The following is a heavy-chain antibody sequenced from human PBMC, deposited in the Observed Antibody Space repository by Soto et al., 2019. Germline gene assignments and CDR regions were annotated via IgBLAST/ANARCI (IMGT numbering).Heavy chain of an antibody. CDR2: INHSGST. CDR1: GGSFSGYY. CDR3: AGGYGGNSPFDY. D-gene: IGHD4-17*01. J-gene: IGHJ4*02. Sequence: QVQLQQWGAGLLKPSETLSLTCAVYGGSFSGYYWSWIRQPPGKGLEWIGEINHSGSTNYNPSLKSRGTISVDTSKNQFSMKLSSVTAADTAVYYCAGGYGGNSPFDYWGQGTLVTVSS. V-gene: IGHV4-34*01.